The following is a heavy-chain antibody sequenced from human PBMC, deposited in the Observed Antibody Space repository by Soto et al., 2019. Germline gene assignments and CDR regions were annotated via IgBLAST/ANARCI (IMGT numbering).Heavy chain of an antibody. Sequence: GESLKISCKGSGYSFAGYWITWVRQKPGKGLEWMGRIDPSDSQTYHSPSFRGHVTISVTKSITTVFLQWSSLRASDTAMYYCARQIYDSDTGPNFQYYFDSWGQGTPVTVSS. CDR2: IDPSDSQT. D-gene: IGHD3-22*01. CDR1: GYSFAGYW. J-gene: IGHJ4*02. CDR3: ARQIYDSDTGPNFQYYFDS. V-gene: IGHV5-10-1*01.